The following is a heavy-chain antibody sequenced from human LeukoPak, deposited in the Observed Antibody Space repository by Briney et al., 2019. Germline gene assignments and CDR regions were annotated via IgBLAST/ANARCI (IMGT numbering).Heavy chain of an antibody. CDR1: GYTFSGYY. V-gene: IGHV1-2*02. CDR2: INFNSGDT. CDR3: VRERGATVDY. Sequence: ASVKVSCKASGYTFSGYYIHWVRQAPGQGLEWMGWINFNSGDTNYAQKFQGRVTVTRDTSISTTYMELSSLRADDTAIYPCVRERGATVDYWGQGTLVTVSS. J-gene: IGHJ4*02. D-gene: IGHD1-26*01.